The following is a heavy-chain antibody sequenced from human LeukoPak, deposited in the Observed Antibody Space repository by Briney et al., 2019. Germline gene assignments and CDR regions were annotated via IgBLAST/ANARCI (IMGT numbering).Heavy chain of an antibody. CDR2: ISYDGSNK. CDR1: GFTLSSYA. CDR3: ARDLNTVTTNY. J-gene: IGHJ4*02. D-gene: IGHD4-17*01. Sequence: PGGSLRLSCAASGFTLSSYAMHWVRQAPGKGLEWVAVISYDGSNKYYADSVKGRFTISRDNSKNTLYLQMNSLRAEDTAVYYCARDLNTVTTNYWGQGTLVTVSS. V-gene: IGHV3-30-3*01.